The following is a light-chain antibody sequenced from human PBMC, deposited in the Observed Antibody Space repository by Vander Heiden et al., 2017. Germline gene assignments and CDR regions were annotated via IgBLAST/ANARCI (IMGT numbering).Light chain of an antibody. CDR3: QSADTTGDSRV. CDR1: ALPNQY. CDR2: KDT. J-gene: IGLJ2*01. Sequence: SYELTQSPSVSVSPGQTARITCSGDALPNQYAYWYQQKPGQAPGVLIYKDTERASGIPGRFSGSSSETTATLTISGVQAEDEADYYCQSADTTGDSRVFGGGTKLIVL. V-gene: IGLV3-25*03.